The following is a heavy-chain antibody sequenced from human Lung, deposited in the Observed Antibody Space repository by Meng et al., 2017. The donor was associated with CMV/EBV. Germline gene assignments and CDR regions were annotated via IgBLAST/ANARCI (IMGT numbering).Heavy chain of an antibody. Sequence: LXCTVSGGSINNYYWSWIRQPPGKGLEWIGYIYYSGSTNYNPSLKSRVTISVDTSKNQFSLKLSSVTAADTAVYFCARIYCSSTSCYNAYWGQGTLVTVSS. V-gene: IGHV4-59*01. J-gene: IGHJ4*02. D-gene: IGHD2-2*01. CDR1: GGSINNYY. CDR3: ARIYCSSTSCYNAY. CDR2: IYYSGST.